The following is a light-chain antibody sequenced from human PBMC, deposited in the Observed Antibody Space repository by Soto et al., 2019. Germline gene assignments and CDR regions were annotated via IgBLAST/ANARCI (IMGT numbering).Light chain of an antibody. J-gene: IGKJ1*01. CDR3: QQYADWPRT. CDR2: GAS. CDR1: ESVRTS. Sequence: EVLLTQSPGTLSVSPGERATLSCRASESVRTSLAWYQQKPGRSPSLLIYGASTRATGLPARFSGSGSGTEFTLTISSLQSEDFAVYYCQQYADWPRTVGQGTKVDIK. V-gene: IGKV3-15*01.